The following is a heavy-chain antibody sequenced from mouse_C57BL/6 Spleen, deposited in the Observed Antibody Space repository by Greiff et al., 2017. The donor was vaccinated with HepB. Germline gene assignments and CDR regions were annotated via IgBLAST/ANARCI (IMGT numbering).Heavy chain of an antibody. CDR2: IYPGDGDT. CDR3: ARGPPYYYGSVYYAMDY. V-gene: IGHV1-80*01. Sequence: VKVVESGAELVKPGASVKISCKASGYAFSSYWMNWVKQRPGKGLEWIGQIYPGDGDTNYNGKFKGKATLTADKSSSTAYMQLSSLTSEDSAVYFCARGPPYYYGSVYYAMDYWGQGTSVTVSS. J-gene: IGHJ4*01. D-gene: IGHD1-1*01. CDR1: GYAFSSYW.